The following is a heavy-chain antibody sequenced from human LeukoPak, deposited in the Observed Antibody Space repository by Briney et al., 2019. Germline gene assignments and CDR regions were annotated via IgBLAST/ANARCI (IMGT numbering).Heavy chain of an antibody. Sequence: GGSLRLSCAASGFTFSSYAMHWVRQAPGKGLEWVAVISYDGSNKYYADSVKGRFTISRDNSKNTLYLQMNSLRAEDTAVYYRARDFGRITMVRGVFYYYGMDVWGQGTTVTVSS. J-gene: IGHJ6*02. CDR2: ISYDGSNK. D-gene: IGHD3-10*01. CDR1: GFTFSSYA. CDR3: ARDFGRITMVRGVFYYYGMDV. V-gene: IGHV3-30-3*01.